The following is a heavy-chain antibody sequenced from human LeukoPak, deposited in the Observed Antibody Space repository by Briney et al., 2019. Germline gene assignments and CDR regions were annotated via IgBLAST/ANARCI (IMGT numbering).Heavy chain of an antibody. V-gene: IGHV3-23*01. J-gene: IGHJ4*02. D-gene: IGHD3-10*01. Sequence: GGSLRLSCAASGFTFSRDVMSWVRQAPGKGLEWVSAICGSGGSTYSADSVKGRFTISRDNFKNTLYLQMNSVRDEDTRVYYSAKDSSVYGSGIIDYWGQGTLVTGSS. CDR3: AKDSSVYGSGIIDY. CDR1: GFTFSRDV. CDR2: ICGSGGST.